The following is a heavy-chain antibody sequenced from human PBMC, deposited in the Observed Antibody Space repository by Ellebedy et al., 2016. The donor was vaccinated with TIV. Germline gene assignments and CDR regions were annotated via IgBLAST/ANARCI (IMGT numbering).Heavy chain of an antibody. CDR2: IYHSGST. J-gene: IGHJ6*02. Sequence: GSLRLXCTVSGYSISSGYYWGWIRQPPGKGLEWIGSIYHSGSTYYNPSLKSRVTISVDTSKNQFSLKLSSVTAADTAVYYCARVRRFGELSFYYGMDVWGQGTTVTVSS. CDR1: GYSISSGYY. D-gene: IGHD3-10*01. CDR3: ARVRRFGELSFYYGMDV. V-gene: IGHV4-38-2*02.